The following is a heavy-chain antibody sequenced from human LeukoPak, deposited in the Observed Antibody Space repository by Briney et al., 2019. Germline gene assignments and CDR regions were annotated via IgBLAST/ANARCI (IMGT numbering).Heavy chain of an antibody. CDR2: ISYDGTDK. D-gene: IGHD2-15*01. CDR1: GFTFSYYG. Sequence: GGSLRLSCAASGFTFSYYGMHWVRQAPGKGLEWVAVISYDGTDKYYADSGKGRFTISRDNSKNTLYVQMNSLRAEDTAVYYCAKSAVGYCSGGSCYGNDYWGQGTLVTVSS. V-gene: IGHV3-30*18. CDR3: AKSAVGYCSGGSCYGNDY. J-gene: IGHJ4*02.